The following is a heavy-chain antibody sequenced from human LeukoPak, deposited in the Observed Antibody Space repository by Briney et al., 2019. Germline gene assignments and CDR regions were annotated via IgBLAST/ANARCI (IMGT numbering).Heavy chain of an antibody. Sequence: SVKVSCKASGGTFSSYAISWVRHAPGQGLELMGGIIPIFGTANYAQKFQGRVTITADKSTSTAYMELSSLRSEDTAVYYCARGLMVGGYSYGSLDYWGQGTLVTVSS. V-gene: IGHV1-69*06. J-gene: IGHJ4*02. D-gene: IGHD5-18*01. CDR2: IIPIFGTA. CDR1: GGTFSSYA. CDR3: ARGLMVGGYSYGSLDY.